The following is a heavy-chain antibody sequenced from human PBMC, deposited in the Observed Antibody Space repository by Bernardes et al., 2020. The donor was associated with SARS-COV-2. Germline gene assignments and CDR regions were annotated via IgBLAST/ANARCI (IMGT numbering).Heavy chain of an antibody. CDR1: GFTFSSYS. J-gene: IGHJ4*02. D-gene: IGHD1-1*01. CDR3: ARGRVQLPY. CDR2: ISSSSSYI. V-gene: IGHV3-21*04. Sequence: GGSLRLSCAASGFTFSSYSMNWVRQAPGKGLEWVSSISSSSSYIYYADSVKGRFTISKDKSKNTVFLQMNSLGVEDTAVYYCARGRVQLPYWGQGTLVTASS.